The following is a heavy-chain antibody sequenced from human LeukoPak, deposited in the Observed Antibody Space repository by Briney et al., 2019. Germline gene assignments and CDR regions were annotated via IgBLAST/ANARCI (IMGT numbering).Heavy chain of an antibody. Sequence: GASVKVSCKASGYSFSNYYIHWVRQAPGQGLEWMGIINPNGGRTSYAQKFQGRVTMTKDTSTSTIYMELSSLRSEDTAVFYCARDHPLYYGDPHALFDYWGQGTLVTVSS. CDR3: ARDHPLYYGDPHALFDY. CDR2: INPNGGRT. J-gene: IGHJ4*02. D-gene: IGHD4-17*01. V-gene: IGHV1-46*01. CDR1: GYSFSNYY.